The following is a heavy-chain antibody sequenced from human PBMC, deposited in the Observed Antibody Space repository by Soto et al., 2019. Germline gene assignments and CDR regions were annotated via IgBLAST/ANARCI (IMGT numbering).Heavy chain of an antibody. J-gene: IGHJ4*02. V-gene: IGHV1-69*06. CDR3: AGRCDGTNCLAHFDS. Sequence: QVQLVQSGAEVKKPGSSVKVSCRASGGTFNNYVINWVRQAPGQGLEWMAGIIPIFGTPNYAQKFQGRVTITADKSTSTAYMELNSRRSEDTAVYYCAGRCDGTNCLAHFDSWGQGTLVTVSS. D-gene: IGHD2-2*01. CDR1: GGTFNNYV. CDR2: IIPIFGTP.